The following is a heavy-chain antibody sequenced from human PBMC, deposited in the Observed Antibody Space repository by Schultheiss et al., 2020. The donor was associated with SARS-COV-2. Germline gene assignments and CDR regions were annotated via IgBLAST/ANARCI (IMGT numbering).Heavy chain of an antibody. J-gene: IGHJ4*02. D-gene: IGHD5-24*01. CDR3: ARGADGYRPFFDN. CDR2: VYFSGST. V-gene: IGHV4-30-4*01. CDR1: GGSIRSGESY. Sequence: SQTLSLTCTVSGGSIRSGESYWSWIRQSPGKGLEWIGYVYFSGSTSYNPSLKSRVLISEDTSKNHFSLKLSSVTAADTAVYFCARGADGYRPFFDNWGQGSLVTVSS.